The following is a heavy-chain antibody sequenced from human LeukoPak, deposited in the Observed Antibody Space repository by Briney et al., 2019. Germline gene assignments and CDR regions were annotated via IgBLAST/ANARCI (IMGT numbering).Heavy chain of an antibody. CDR1: GGSISSSSHY. V-gene: IGHV4-39*01. D-gene: IGHD2-21*01. CDR2: IYYSGIT. Sequence: SETLSLTCTVSGGSISSSSHYWGWSRQPPGKGLEWIGSIYYSGITYYNPSLKSRVTISSDTSKNQFSLKLTSVTAADTAVYYCARLSPIWWFFWGQGTLVTVSS. CDR3: ARLSPIWWFF. J-gene: IGHJ4*02.